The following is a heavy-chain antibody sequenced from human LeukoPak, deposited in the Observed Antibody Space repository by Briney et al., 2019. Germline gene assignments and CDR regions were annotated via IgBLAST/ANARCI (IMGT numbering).Heavy chain of an antibody. D-gene: IGHD1-26*01. CDR2: INSDGSST. J-gene: IGHJ4*02. CDR1: GFTFSSYW. V-gene: IGHV3-74*01. CDR3: ARPSGSSPLIDY. Sequence: GGSLRLSCAASGFTFSSYWMHWVRQAPGRGLVWVSRINSDGSSTSYADSVKGRFTISRDNAKNTLYLQMNSLRAEDTAVYYCARPSGSSPLIDYWGQGTLVTVSS.